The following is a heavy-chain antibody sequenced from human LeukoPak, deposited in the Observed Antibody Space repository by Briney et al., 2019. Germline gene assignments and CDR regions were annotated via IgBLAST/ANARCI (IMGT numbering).Heavy chain of an antibody. J-gene: IGHJ4*02. CDR2: IKQDGSEK. CDR3: ARSGNYYDSSGFKSWYYFDY. CDR1: GFTFSSYW. V-gene: IGHV3-7*01. Sequence: PGGSLRLSCAASGFTFSSYWMSWVRQAPGKGLEWVANIKQDGSEKYYLDSVKGRFTISRDNDKNSLYLQMNSLRAEDTAVYYCARSGNYYDSSGFKSWYYFDYWGQGTLVTVSS. D-gene: IGHD3-22*01.